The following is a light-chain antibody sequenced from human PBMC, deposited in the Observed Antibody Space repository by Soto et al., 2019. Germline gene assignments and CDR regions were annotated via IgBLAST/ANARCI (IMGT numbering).Light chain of an antibody. CDR2: GAS. CDR1: QSVSGNS. V-gene: IGKV3-20*01. Sequence: EIVLTQSPGTLSLSPGGRATLSCRASQSVSGNSLAWYQQKPGQAPRLLIYGASRRATGIPDRVSGDGSGTDFTLTFSRLEPEDFAVYYCKQYGSSPDTFGQGTRLEI. J-gene: IGKJ5*01. CDR3: KQYGSSPDT.